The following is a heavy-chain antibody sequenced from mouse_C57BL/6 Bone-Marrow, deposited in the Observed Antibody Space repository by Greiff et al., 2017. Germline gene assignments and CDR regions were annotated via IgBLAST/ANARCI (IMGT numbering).Heavy chain of an antibody. V-gene: IGHV1-42*01. CDR2: INPSTGGT. J-gene: IGHJ2*01. CDR1: GYSFPGYY. CDR3: AREGSSLDY. Sequence: VQLQQSGPELVKPGASVKISCKASGYSFPGYYMNWVKQSPEKSLEWIGEINPSTGGTTYNQKFKAKATLTVDKSSSTAYMQLKSLTSEDSAVYYCAREGSSLDYWGQGTTLTVSS. D-gene: IGHD1-1*01.